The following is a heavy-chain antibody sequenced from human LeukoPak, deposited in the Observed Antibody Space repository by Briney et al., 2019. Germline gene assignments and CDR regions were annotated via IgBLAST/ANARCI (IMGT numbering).Heavy chain of an antibody. V-gene: IGHV1-69*13. D-gene: IGHD1-26*01. CDR2: IIPIFGTA. Sequence: ASVKVSCKASGGTFSSYAISWVRQAPGQGLEWMGGIIPIFGTANYAQKSQGRVTITADESTSTAYMELSSLRSEDTAVYYCARDRNSGSSSGMDVWGQGTTVTVSS. J-gene: IGHJ6*02. CDR3: ARDRNSGSSSGMDV. CDR1: GGTFSSYA.